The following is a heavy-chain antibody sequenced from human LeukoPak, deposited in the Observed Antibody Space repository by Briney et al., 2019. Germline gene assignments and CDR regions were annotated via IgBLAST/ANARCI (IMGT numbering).Heavy chain of an antibody. V-gene: IGHV3-30-3*01. J-gene: IGHJ4*02. CDR2: ISYDGSNK. CDR1: GFTFSSYA. D-gene: IGHD2-2*01. Sequence: PGRSLRLSCAASGFTFSSYAMHWVRQAPGKGLEWVAVISYDGSNKYYADSVKGRFTISRDNSKNTLYLQMNSLRAEDTAVYYSARDWGYCSSTSCYSDFDYWGQGTLVTVSS. CDR3: ARDWGYCSSTSCYSDFDY.